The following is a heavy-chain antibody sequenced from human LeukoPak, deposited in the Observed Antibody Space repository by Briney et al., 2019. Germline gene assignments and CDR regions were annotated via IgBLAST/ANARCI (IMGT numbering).Heavy chain of an antibody. CDR1: ESTFGSYS. Sequence: GGPLRLSGEASESTFGSYSMNWVRQAPGKGLDGSPSISSSSSYIYYADSVKGRFTISRDNAKNSLYLQMNSLRAEDTAVYYCARAPRTNGKYYFDYWGQGTLVTVSS. V-gene: IGHV3-21*01. J-gene: IGHJ4*02. CDR2: ISSSSSYI. CDR3: ARAPRTNGKYYFDY. D-gene: IGHD2-8*01.